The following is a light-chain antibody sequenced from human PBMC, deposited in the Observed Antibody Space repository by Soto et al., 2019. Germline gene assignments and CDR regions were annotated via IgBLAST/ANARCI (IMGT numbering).Light chain of an antibody. Sequence: QSALTQPRSVSGSPGQSVTISCTGTRSDVGTYNYVSWYQQHPGKAPKLMIYEVSNRPSGVSNRFSGSKSGNTASLTISGLQAEDEADYYCSSYTSSSTPVVFGGGTKLTVL. J-gene: IGLJ2*01. CDR1: RSDVGTYNY. V-gene: IGLV2-14*01. CDR3: SSYTSSSTPVV. CDR2: EVS.